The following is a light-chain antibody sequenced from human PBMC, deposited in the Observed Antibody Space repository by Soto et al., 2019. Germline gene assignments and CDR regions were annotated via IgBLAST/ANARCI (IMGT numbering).Light chain of an antibody. CDR1: QSVSNQ. Sequence: EIVLTQSPVTLSLSPGERATLSCRASQSVSNQLAWYQQKPGQAPRLLIYDASRRVTGIPPRFSGSGSGTDFTLTLSSLEPEDFAVYYCQYYDSSRTFAQGTKVDIK. CDR3: QYYDSSRT. CDR2: DAS. J-gene: IGKJ1*01. V-gene: IGKV3-11*01.